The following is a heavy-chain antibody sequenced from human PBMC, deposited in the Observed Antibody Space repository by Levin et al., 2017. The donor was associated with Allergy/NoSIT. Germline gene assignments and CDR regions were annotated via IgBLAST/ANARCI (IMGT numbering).Heavy chain of an antibody. V-gene: IGHV3-23*01. Sequence: LSLTCAASGFTFSSYAMSWVRQAPGKGLEWVSAISGSGGSTYYADSVKGRFTISRDNSKNTPYLQMNSLRAEDTAVYYCAKDQAYSSSWYSGYYYGMDVWGQGTTVTVSS. J-gene: IGHJ6*02. CDR1: GFTFSSYA. D-gene: IGHD6-13*01. CDR2: ISGSGGST. CDR3: AKDQAYSSSWYSGYYYGMDV.